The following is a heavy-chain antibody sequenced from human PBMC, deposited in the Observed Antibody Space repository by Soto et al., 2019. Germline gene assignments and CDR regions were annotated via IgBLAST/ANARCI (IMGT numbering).Heavy chain of an antibody. Sequence: PSETLSLTCTVSGGSISSSSYYWGWIRQPPGKGLEWIGSIYYSGSTYYNPSLKSRVTISVDTSKNQFSLKLSSVTAADTAVYYCARLDLISGYDYGDDYWGQGTLVTVSS. D-gene: IGHD5-12*01. CDR1: GGSISSSSYY. CDR2: IYYSGST. CDR3: ARLDLISGYDYGDDY. J-gene: IGHJ4*02. V-gene: IGHV4-39*01.